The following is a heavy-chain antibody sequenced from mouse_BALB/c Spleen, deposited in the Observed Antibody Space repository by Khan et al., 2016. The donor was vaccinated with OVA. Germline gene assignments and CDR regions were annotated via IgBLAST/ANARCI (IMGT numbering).Heavy chain of an antibody. CDR1: SYTFTDYA. J-gene: IGHJ4*01. Sequence: QVQLQQSGPELVRPGVSVKISCKGSSYTFTDYAMHWVKQSHAKGLEWIGVISFDYDNTNYNKKFEGKATMTVDKSSGTAYMELARLTTEDSAVYYGARGGVIYVPYYAMDYWGQGTSVTVSS. CDR3: ARGGVIYVPYYAMDY. V-gene: IGHV1S137*01. CDR2: ISFDYDNT. D-gene: IGHD1-1*01.